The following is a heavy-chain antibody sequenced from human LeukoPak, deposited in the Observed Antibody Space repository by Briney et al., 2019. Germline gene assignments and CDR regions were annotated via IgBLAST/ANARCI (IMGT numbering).Heavy chain of an antibody. J-gene: IGHJ6*02. CDR1: GFTFNTHD. V-gene: IGHV3-13*01. CDR2: IGSAGDT. CDR3: ARENVLAVAGTNYYYGMDP. Sequence: PGGSLRLSCVASGFTFNTHDIHWVRQRPGKGLEWVSTIGSAGDTYYSDSVTGRFTISREDAQNAVYLQMNSLRGGDTAVYFCARENVLAVAGTNYYYGMDPWGQGTTVAVS. D-gene: IGHD6-19*01.